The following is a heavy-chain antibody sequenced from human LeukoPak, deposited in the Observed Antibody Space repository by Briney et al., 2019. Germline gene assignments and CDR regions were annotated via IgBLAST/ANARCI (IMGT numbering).Heavy chain of an antibody. Sequence: PGGSLRLSCAASGFTFSSYAMHWVRQAPGKGLEWVAVISYDGSNKYYADSVKVRFTISRDNSKNTLYLQMNSLRAEDTAVYYCAGDGGGYQLPLGWFDPWGQGTLVTVSS. CDR1: GFTFSSYA. CDR3: AGDGGGYQLPLGWFDP. CDR2: ISYDGSNK. V-gene: IGHV3-30-3*01. D-gene: IGHD2-2*01. J-gene: IGHJ5*02.